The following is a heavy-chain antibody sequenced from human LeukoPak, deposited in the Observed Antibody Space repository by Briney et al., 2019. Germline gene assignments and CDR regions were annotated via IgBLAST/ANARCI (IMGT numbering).Heavy chain of an antibody. CDR2: ISYDGSNK. CDR1: GFTFSSYA. Sequence: GGSLRLSCAASGFTFSSYAMHWVGQAPGKGLEWVAVISYDGSNKYYADSVKGRFTISRDNSKNTLYLQMNSLRAEDTAVYYCARSRGYRSGWPFDIWGQGTMVTVSS. V-gene: IGHV3-30-3*01. J-gene: IGHJ3*02. CDR3: ARSRGYRSGWPFDI. D-gene: IGHD6-19*01.